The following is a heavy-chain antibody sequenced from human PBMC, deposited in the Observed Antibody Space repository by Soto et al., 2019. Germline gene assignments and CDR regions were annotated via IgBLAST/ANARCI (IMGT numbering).Heavy chain of an antibody. Sequence: EVQLVESGGGLVKPGGSLRLSCAASGFTFSSYSMNWVRQAPGKGLEWVSSISSSSSYIYYADSVKGRFTISRDNAKNSLYLQMNSLRAEDTAVYYCARATQQELVTDDYYGMDVWGQGTTVTVSS. J-gene: IGHJ6*02. V-gene: IGHV3-21*01. CDR1: GFTFSSYS. CDR3: ARATQQELVTDDYYGMDV. CDR2: ISSSSSYI. D-gene: IGHD3-9*01.